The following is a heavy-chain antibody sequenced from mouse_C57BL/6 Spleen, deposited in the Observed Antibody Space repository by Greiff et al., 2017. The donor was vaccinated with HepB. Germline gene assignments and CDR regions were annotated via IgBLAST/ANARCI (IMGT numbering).Heavy chain of an antibody. V-gene: IGHV1-55*01. CDR2: IYPGSGST. D-gene: IGHD1-1*02. J-gene: IGHJ4*01. CDR1: GYTFTSYW. CDR3: ARFYYSNGDTMDY. Sequence: VQLQQSGAELVKPGASVKMSCKASGYTFTSYWITWVKQRPGQGLEWIGDIYPGSGSTNYNEKFKSTATLTVDTSSSTAYMQLSSLNSVDSAVYYCARFYYSNGDTMDYWGQGTSVTVSS.